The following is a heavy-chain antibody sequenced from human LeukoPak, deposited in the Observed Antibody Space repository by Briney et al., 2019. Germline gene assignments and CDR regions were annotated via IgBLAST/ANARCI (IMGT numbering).Heavy chain of an antibody. CDR3: ARFFAENYYYYYYMDV. CDR2: IYYSGST. D-gene: IGHD3-3*01. Sequence: SETLSLTCTVSGGSISSSSYYWGWIRQPPGKGLEWIGSIYYSGSTYYNPSLKSRVPISVDTSKNQFSLKLSSVTAADTAVYYCARFFAENYYYYYYMDVWGKGTTVTVSS. J-gene: IGHJ6*03. CDR1: GGSISSSSYY. V-gene: IGHV4-39*01.